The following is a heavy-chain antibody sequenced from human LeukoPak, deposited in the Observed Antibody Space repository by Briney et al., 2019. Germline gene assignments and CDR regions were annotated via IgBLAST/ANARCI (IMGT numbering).Heavy chain of an antibody. D-gene: IGHD6-6*01. J-gene: IGHJ4*02. CDR3: AREYVYSSSSGGFDY. CDR1: GFTFSSYA. Sequence: PGRSLRLSCAASGFTFSSYAMHWVRQAPGKGLEWVAVISYDGSNKYYADSVKGRFTISRDNSKNTLYLQMNSLRAEDTAVYYCAREYVYSSSSGGFDYWGRGTLVTVSS. CDR2: ISYDGSNK. V-gene: IGHV3-30-3*01.